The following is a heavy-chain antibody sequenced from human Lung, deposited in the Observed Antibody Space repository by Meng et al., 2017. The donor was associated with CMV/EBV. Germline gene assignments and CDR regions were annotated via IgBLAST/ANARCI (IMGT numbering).Heavy chain of an antibody. CDR3: ARQYSSSYYSDY. CDR2: IRHSGDIT. CDR1: GGSLSGYY. V-gene: IGHV4-34*01. Sequence: SXTLSLXCGIYGGSLSGYYWSWIRQTPGKGLEWIGEIRHSGDITNYNPSLKSRVTISINTSKKQFSLKLSAVTAADTAVYYCARQYSSSYYSDYWVKGTLVTVSS. D-gene: IGHD6-6*01. J-gene: IGHJ4*02.